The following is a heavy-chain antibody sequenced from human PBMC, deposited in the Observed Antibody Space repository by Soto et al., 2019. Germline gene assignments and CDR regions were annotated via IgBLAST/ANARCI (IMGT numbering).Heavy chain of an antibody. V-gene: IGHV4-34*01. CDR2: INRSGDT. D-gene: IGHD6-19*01. J-gene: IGHJ5*02. Sequence: SETLSLTCAVYGGSFSVHYWSWIRQPPGKGLEWIAEINRSGDTNYNPSLKSRVTISADTSKNQLSLNLRSTTAADTAVYYCATLAPWGDHVFAVAWGQGTLVT. CDR3: ATLAPWGDHVFAVA. CDR1: GGSFSVHY.